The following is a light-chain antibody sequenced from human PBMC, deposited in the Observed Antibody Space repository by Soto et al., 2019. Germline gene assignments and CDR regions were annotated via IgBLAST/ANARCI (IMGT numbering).Light chain of an antibody. CDR1: SSDVGAYNY. CDR3: DSFTTSDATYV. CDR2: GVS. Sequence: QSALTQPASVSGSPGQSITISCTGTSSDVGAYNYVSWYQQHPGKAPKLLIYGVSYRPSGVSNRFSGSKSGDTASLTISGLLAEDEADYYCDSFTTSDATYVFGTGTKVTVL. J-gene: IGLJ1*01. V-gene: IGLV2-14*03.